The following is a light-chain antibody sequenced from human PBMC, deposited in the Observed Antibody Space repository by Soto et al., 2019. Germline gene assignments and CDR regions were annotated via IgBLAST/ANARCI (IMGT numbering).Light chain of an antibody. V-gene: IGKV3-15*01. CDR3: PQYNNWPPIT. J-gene: IGKJ5*01. CDR2: GAS. CDR1: QSVSSN. Sequence: EIVMTQSPATLSVSPGERATLSCRASQSVSSNLAWYQQKPGQAPRLLIYGASTRATGIPARFSGSGSGTELTLTISSLQSEDFAVYYCPQYNNWPPITFGQGTRLEIK.